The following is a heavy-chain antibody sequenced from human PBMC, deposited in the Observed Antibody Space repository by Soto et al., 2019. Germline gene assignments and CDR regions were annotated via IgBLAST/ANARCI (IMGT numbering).Heavy chain of an antibody. Sequence: QVTLKESGPVLVKPTETLTLRCTVSGLSITDSEMGVSWIRQPPGQPLEWLAHIDSSGEKSYRTFLKSRLAISKDTSKSQIGLTMTNMDPADTATYYCARRYLAVAVSPWFDPWGQGIPVSVSS. CDR3: ARRYLAVAVSPWFDP. V-gene: IGHV2-26*01. D-gene: IGHD1-20*01. J-gene: IGHJ5*02. CDR1: GLSITDSEMG. CDR2: IDSSGEK.